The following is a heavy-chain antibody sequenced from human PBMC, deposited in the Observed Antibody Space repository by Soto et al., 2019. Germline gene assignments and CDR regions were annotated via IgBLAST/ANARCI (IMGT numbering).Heavy chain of an antibody. CDR1: GDTFNRYT. D-gene: IGHD2-2*01. V-gene: IGHV1-69*08. J-gene: IGHJ6*02. CDR3: ARDSGRSDVIPAAISAMDV. CDR2: IIPMFGIA. Sequence: QVQLVQSGAEVKKPGSSVKVSCKGSGDTFNRYTVTWVRQAPGQGLEWMGRIIPMFGIASYAQNFQGRVTITADKPXXXAXLELSSLRSEETAVYYCARDSGRSDVIPAAISAMDVWGQGTSVNVSS.